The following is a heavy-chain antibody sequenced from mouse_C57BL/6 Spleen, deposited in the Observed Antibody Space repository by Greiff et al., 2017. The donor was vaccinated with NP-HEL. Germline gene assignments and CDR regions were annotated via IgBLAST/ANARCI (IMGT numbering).Heavy chain of an antibody. CDR3: ARERDYYGSSWAY. V-gene: IGHV1-82*01. CDR2: IYPGDGDT. D-gene: IGHD1-1*01. Sequence: QVQLQQSGPELVKPGASVKISCKASGYAFSSSWMNWVKQRPGKGLEWIGRIYPGDGDTNYNGKFKGKATLTADKSSSTAYMQLSSLTSEDSAVYFYARERDYYGSSWAYWGQGTLVTVSA. CDR1: GYAFSSSW. J-gene: IGHJ3*01.